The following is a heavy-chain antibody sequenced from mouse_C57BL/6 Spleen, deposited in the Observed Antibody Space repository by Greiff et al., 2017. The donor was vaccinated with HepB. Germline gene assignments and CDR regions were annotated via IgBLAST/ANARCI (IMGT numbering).Heavy chain of an antibody. V-gene: IGHV3-6*01. Sequence: EVQLQESGPGLVKPSQSLSLTCSVTGYSITSGYYWNWIRQFPGNKLEWMGYISYDGSNNYNPSLKNRISITRDTSKNQFFLKLNSVTTEDTATYYCAREGEFYSNPSMDYWGQGTSVTVSS. CDR1: GYSITSGYY. CDR3: AREGEFYSNPSMDY. J-gene: IGHJ4*01. D-gene: IGHD2-5*01. CDR2: ISYDGSN.